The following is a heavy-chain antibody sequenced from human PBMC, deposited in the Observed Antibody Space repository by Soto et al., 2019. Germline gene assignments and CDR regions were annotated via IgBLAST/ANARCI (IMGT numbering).Heavy chain of an antibody. CDR3: ARELTSLGELDY. Sequence: PGGSLRLSCVASGFIFFDYAIQWVRQAPGKGLDWVAVVSRDGNTKYYADSVRGRFTISRDNSKNTVFLHINILRPEDTARYYCARELTSLGELDYWGQGTLVTVSS. J-gene: IGHJ4*02. CDR1: GFIFFDYA. V-gene: IGHV3-30-3*01. CDR2: VSRDGNTK. D-gene: IGHD4-17*01.